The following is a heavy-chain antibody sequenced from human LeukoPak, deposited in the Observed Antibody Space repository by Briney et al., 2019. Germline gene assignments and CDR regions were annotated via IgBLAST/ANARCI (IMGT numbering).Heavy chain of an antibody. V-gene: IGHV3-11*01. CDR1: GGSISSGDYY. CDR3: AREQGSQRFLDN. D-gene: IGHD1-26*01. CDR2: ISSSGYTI. Sequence: LSLTCTVSGGSISSGDYYWSWIRQAPGKGLEWISYISSSGYTIYYVDSVKGRFTISRDNAKNSLFLQMNSLRAEDTAVYLCAREQGSQRFLDNWGQGTLVTVSS. J-gene: IGHJ4*02.